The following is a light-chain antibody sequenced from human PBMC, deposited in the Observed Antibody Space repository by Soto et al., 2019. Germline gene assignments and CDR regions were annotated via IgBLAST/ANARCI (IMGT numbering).Light chain of an antibody. Sequence: EIVMTQSPATLSLSPGERATLSCRASQSVSSNVAWYQQIPGQTPRLLIYGASTRATGIPVRFSGSGSGTDFTLTISRLEPEDFAVYYCQQYGSSLTWTFGQGTKVDIK. V-gene: IGKV3-20*01. CDR3: QQYGSSLTWT. CDR1: QSVSSN. J-gene: IGKJ1*01. CDR2: GAS.